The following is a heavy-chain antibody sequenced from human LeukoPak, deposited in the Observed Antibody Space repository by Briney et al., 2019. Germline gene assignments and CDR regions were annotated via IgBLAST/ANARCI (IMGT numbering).Heavy chain of an antibody. D-gene: IGHD3-22*01. CDR1: GYSFTTYW. Sequence: GESLKISCKVSGYSFTTYWIGWVRQMPGRGLEWMGIIYPGDSDTRYSPSFQGQVTISADKSINTAYLQWSSLKASDTGMYYCAKHFDSSGYRQFYFDYWGQGTLVTVSS. CDR3: AKHFDSSGYRQFYFDY. J-gene: IGHJ4*02. V-gene: IGHV5-51*01. CDR2: IYPGDSDT.